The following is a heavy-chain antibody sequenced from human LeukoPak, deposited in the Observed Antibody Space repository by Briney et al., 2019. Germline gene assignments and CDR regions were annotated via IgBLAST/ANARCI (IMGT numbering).Heavy chain of an antibody. V-gene: IGHV3-23*01. J-gene: IGHJ5*02. CDR2: ITGSGPRT. CDR1: GFTLSNHA. CDR3: AKVRTTVAIKIRFDP. D-gene: IGHD4-17*01. Sequence: GESLRLSCAPSGFTLSNHAMSWVRPAPGKGLEWVSGITGSGPRTYYADSVKGRFTISRDSSRNTLYLQMNSLRAEDTAVYYCAKVRTTVAIKIRFDPWGQGTLVTVSS.